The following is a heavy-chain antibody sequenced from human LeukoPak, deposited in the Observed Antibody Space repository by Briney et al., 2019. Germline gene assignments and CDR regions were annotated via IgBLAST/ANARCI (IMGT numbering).Heavy chain of an antibody. J-gene: IGHJ4*02. V-gene: IGHV3-23*01. CDR1: GFTFSSYA. CDR2: ISGSGGST. CDR3: AKPEWELRKVYYFDY. D-gene: IGHD1-26*01. Sequence: GGFLRLSCAASGFTFSSYAMSWVRQAPGKGLEWVSAISGSGGSTYYADSVKGRFTISRDNSKNTLYLQMNSLRAEDTAVYYCAKPEWELRKVYYFDYWGQGTLVTVSS.